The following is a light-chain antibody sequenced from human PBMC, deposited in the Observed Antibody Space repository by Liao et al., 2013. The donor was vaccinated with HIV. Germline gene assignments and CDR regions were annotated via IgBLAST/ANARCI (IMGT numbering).Light chain of an antibody. Sequence: SYELTQPPSVSVAPGETARITCGGNNIGRKSVHWYQQKPGQAPVLVIHYDSDRPSGIPERFSGSNSGNTATVTIRRVEAGDEADYYCQVWDNSVVVFGGGTELTVL. CDR2: YDS. CDR3: QVWDNSVVV. V-gene: IGLV3-21*01. J-gene: IGLJ2*01. CDR1: NIGRKS.